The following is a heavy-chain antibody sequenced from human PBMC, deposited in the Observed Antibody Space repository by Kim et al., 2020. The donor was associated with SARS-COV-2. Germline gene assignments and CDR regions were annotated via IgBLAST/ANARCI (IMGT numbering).Heavy chain of an antibody. J-gene: IGHJ4*02. V-gene: IGHV3-23*01. CDR3: ARELKVGGITYGFDL. Sequence: GGSLRLSCAASGFTFSSYAMSWVRQAPGKGLEWVSAISDSGGSTYFADSVKGRFTISRDNSKNTLYLQMNSLRAEDTAVYYCARELKVGGITYGFDLWGQGTLASVSS. CDR2: ISDSGGST. CDR1: GFTFSSYA. D-gene: IGHD1-26*01.